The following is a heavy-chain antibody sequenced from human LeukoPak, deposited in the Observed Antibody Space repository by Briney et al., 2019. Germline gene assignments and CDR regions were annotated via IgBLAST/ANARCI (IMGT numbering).Heavy chain of an antibody. J-gene: IGHJ4*02. CDR1: GFTFSISS. D-gene: IGHD3-22*01. V-gene: IGHV3-53*01. Sequence: GGSLRLSCVASGFTFSISSMSWVRQAPGKGLEWVSVIYSGGSTYYADSVKGRFTISRDNSKNTLYLQMNSLRAEDTAVYYCARAFYSGYDLDYWGQGTLVTVSS. CDR2: IYSGGST. CDR3: ARAFYSGYDLDY.